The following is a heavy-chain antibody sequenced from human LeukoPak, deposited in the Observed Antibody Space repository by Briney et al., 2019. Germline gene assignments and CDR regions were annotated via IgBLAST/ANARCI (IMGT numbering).Heavy chain of an antibody. Sequence: GGSLRLSCAASGFTFSSYGMHWVRQAPGKGLEWVAFIRYDGSNKYYADSVKGRFTISRDNSKNTLYLQMNSLRAEDTAVYYCAKERGWTAAFDIWGQGTMATVSS. V-gene: IGHV3-30*02. CDR1: GFTFSSYG. CDR2: IRYDGSNK. D-gene: IGHD6-19*01. CDR3: AKERGWTAAFDI. J-gene: IGHJ3*02.